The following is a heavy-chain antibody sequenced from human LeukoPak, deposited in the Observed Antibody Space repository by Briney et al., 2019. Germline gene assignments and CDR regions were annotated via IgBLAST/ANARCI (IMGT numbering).Heavy chain of an antibody. V-gene: IGHV3-23*01. CDR3: AKDAPIFGVVNYYFDY. CDR1: EFTFSSYV. J-gene: IGHJ4*02. D-gene: IGHD3-3*01. Sequence: GGSLRLSCAASEFTFSSYVMAWVRQAPGKGLEWVSTITPGGGTYYADSVKGRFTISRDNSKNTLYLQMNSLRAEDTAAYYCAKDAPIFGVVNYYFDYWGQGTLVTVSS. CDR2: ITPGGGT.